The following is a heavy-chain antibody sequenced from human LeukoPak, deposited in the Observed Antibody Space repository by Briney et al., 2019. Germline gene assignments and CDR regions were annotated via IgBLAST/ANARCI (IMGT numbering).Heavy chain of an antibody. D-gene: IGHD3-10*01. V-gene: IGHV4-59*01. CDR2: IYYSGST. J-gene: IGHJ4*02. CDR3: ARDNYYGSGSYSRYFDY. Sequence: SETLSLTCTVSGGSISSYYWSWIRQPPGKGPEWIGYIYYSGSTNYNPSLKSRVTISVDTSKNQFSLKLSSVTAADTAVYYCARDNYYGSGSYSRYFDYWGQGTPVTASS. CDR1: GGSISSYY.